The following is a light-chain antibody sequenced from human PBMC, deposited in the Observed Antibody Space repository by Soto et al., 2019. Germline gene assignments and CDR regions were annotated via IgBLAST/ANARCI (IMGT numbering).Light chain of an antibody. CDR3: QQYGSSPPMYT. CDR1: QSVSSSY. V-gene: IGKV3-20*01. J-gene: IGKJ2*01. Sequence: EIVLTQSPGTLSLSPGVRATLSCRASQSVSSSYLAWYQQKPGQAPRLVIYGASSRATGIPDRFSGSGSATDFTLTISRLEPEDFAVYYCQQYGSSPPMYTFGQGTKLEIK. CDR2: GAS.